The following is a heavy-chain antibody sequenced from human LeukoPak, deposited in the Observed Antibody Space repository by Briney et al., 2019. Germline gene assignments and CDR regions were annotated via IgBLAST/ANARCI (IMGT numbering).Heavy chain of an antibody. J-gene: IGHJ4*02. D-gene: IGHD1-26*01. Sequence: SETLSLTCTVSGGSISSYYWSWIRQPPGKGLEWIGEINHSGSTNYNPSLKSRVTISVDTSKNQFSLKLSSVTAADTAVYYCARFGGIVGATTEVKYYFDYWGQGTLVTVSS. CDR2: INHSGST. CDR1: GGSISSYY. V-gene: IGHV4-34*01. CDR3: ARFGGIVGATTEVKYYFDY.